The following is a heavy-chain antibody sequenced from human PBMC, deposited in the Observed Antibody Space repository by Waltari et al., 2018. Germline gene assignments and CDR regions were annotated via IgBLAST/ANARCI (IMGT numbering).Heavy chain of an antibody. CDR1: GYSISSGYY. Sequence: QVQLQESGPGLGKPSGPLSLTCAVSGYSISSGYYWAWIRQPPGKGLEWIGSIYHSGSTYYNPSLKSRVTISVDTSKNQFSLKLSSVTAADTAVYYCASRRSGCGGDCYREAFDYWGQGTLVTVSS. J-gene: IGHJ4*02. CDR2: IYHSGST. CDR3: ASRRSGCGGDCYREAFDY. V-gene: IGHV4-38-2*01. D-gene: IGHD2-21*01.